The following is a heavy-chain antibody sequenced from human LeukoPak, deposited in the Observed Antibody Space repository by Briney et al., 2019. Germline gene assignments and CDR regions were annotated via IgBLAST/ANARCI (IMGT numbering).Heavy chain of an antibody. D-gene: IGHD4-23*01. V-gene: IGHV1-24*01. CDR2: FDPEDGET. J-gene: IGHJ2*01. CDR1: GYTLTELS. CDR3: ATPQNGGNSEFDL. Sequence: ASVKVSCKVSGYTLTELSMHWVRQAPGKGLEWMGGFDPEDGETIYAQKFQGRVTMTEDTSTDTAYMELSSLRSEDTAVYYCATPQNGGNSEFDLWGRSTLVTVSS.